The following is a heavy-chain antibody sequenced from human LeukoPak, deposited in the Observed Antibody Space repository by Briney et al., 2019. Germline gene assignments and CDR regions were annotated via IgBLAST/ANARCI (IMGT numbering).Heavy chain of an antibody. J-gene: IGHJ4*02. D-gene: IGHD6-25*01. CDR1: GFTFSSYA. CDR2: ISGSGSST. V-gene: IGHV3-23*01. CDR3: AKAQRPPILYYFHY. Sequence: HTGGSLRLSCAASGFTFSSYAMSWVRQAPGKGLEWVSGISGSGSSTNYADSVKGRFTISRDNSKKTLCLQMNSLRAEDTAIYYCAKAQRPPILYYFHYWGQGTLVTVSS.